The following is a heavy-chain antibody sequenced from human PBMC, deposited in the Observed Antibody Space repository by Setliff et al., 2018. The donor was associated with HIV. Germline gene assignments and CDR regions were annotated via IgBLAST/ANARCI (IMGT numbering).Heavy chain of an antibody. CDR1: GFTFSSAW. CDR3: TLKHT. D-gene: IGHD2-21*01. V-gene: IGHV3-15*05. J-gene: IGHJ5*02. CDR2: IKTKNEGAAT. Sequence: PGGSLRLSCAASGFTFSSAWMSWVRQAPGKGLEWVGRIKTKNEGAATYYAAPVKGRFTISRDDSKNTMYLQMNSLQTEDTAVYYCTLKHTWGQGTLVTVSS.